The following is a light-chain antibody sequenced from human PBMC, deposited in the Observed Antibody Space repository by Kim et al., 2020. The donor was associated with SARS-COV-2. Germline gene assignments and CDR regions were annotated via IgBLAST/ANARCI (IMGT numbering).Light chain of an antibody. Sequence: QSALTQPPSVSGSPGQSVTISCAGTSSDFGGYNYVSWYQQHPGRAPKHMIYEVNKRPSGVSDRFSGSKSGNTASLTVSGRQAEDEADYYYLSFAGGNTFGVFGGGTQLNGL. V-gene: IGLV2-8*01. CDR1: SSDFGGYNY. J-gene: IGLJ3*02. CDR2: EVN. CDR3: LSFAGGNTFGV.